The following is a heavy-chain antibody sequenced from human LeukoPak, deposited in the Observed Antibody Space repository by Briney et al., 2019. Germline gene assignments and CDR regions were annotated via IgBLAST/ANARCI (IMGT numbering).Heavy chain of an antibody. J-gene: IGHJ5*02. CDR3: ARSTVWATMVRGASNWFDP. Sequence: GGSLRLSCAASGFTFSDYYMSWIRQAPGKGLEWVSYISSSGSTIYYADSVKGRFTISRDNAKNSLYLQMNSLRAEDTAVYYCARSTVWATMVRGASNWFDPWGQGTLVTVSS. CDR1: GFTFSDYY. D-gene: IGHD3-10*01. V-gene: IGHV3-11*04. CDR2: ISSSGSTI.